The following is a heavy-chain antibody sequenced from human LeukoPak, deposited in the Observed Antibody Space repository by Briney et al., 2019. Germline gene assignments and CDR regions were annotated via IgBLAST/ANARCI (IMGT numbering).Heavy chain of an antibody. CDR1: GFTFSSYG. D-gene: IGHD1-20*01. J-gene: IGHJ3*02. V-gene: IGHV3-30*02. CDR2: IRYDGSNK. Sequence: GGSLRLSCAASGFTFSSYGMHWVRQAPGKGLEWVAFIRYDGSNKYYADSVKGRFTISRDNSKNTLYLQMNSLRAEDTAVYYCARGHNWNDVGAFDIWGQGTMVTVSS. CDR3: ARGHNWNDVGAFDI.